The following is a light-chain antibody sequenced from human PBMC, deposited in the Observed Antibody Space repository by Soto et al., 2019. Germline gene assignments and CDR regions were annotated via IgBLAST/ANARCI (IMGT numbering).Light chain of an antibody. CDR3: LHHYNYPRT. J-gene: IGKJ1*01. CDR2: AAS. V-gene: IGKV1-6*01. Sequence: AIQMTQSPSSLSASVGDGVIITCRASQGIRSELAWYQQKPGKAPDLLIYAASTLQPGVPYRFSGSGSGTDFTLTISNLQPEDFATYYCLHHYNYPRTFGQGTKVDIK. CDR1: QGIRSE.